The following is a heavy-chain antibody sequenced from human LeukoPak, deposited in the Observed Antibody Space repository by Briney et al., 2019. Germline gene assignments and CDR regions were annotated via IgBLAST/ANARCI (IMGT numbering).Heavy chain of an antibody. CDR1: GFTVSSNY. V-gene: IGHV3-66*01. D-gene: IGHD3-3*01. J-gene: IGHJ4*02. CDR2: IYSGGST. CDR3: AKVGRITIFGVVINGPFDY. Sequence: PGGSLRLSCAASGFTVSSNYMSWVRQAPGKGLEWVSVIYSGGSTYYADSVKGRFTISRDNSKNTLYLQMNSLRAEDTAVYYCAKVGRITIFGVVINGPFDYWGQGTLVTVSS.